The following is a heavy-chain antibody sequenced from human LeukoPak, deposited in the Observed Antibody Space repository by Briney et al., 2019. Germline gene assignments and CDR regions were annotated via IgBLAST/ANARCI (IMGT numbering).Heavy chain of an antibody. D-gene: IGHD3-3*01. J-gene: IGHJ6*03. V-gene: IGHV4-34*01. CDR1: GVPFSDYY. CDR3: ARGRLGGHTYYYMDV. CDR2: TSHSGSA. Sequence: SETLSLTCAVSGVPFSDYYWSWIRQPPGRGLEWIGETSHSGSANYMPSLKSRVTISVDMSKNQVSLRLISVTAADTAIYYCARGRLGGHTYYYMDVWARGTAVTVSS.